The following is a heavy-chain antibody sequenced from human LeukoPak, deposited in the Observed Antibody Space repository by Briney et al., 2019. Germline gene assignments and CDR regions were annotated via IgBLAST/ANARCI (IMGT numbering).Heavy chain of an antibody. V-gene: IGHV1-58*02. Sequence: SVRVSCKASGFTFTSSIIQWVRQARGQRLEWVGWIVVGSGNTNYAQKFQDTVTITRDMSTGTAYMELSSLRSEDTAVYYCAAGEDTAMVYGAQGTLVTVSS. D-gene: IGHD5-18*01. J-gene: IGHJ4*02. CDR1: GFTFTSSI. CDR2: IVVGSGNT. CDR3: AAGEDTAMVY.